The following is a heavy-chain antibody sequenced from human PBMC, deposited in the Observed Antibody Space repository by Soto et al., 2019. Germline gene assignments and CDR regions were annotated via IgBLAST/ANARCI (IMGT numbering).Heavy chain of an antibody. J-gene: IGHJ3*02. D-gene: IGHD1-26*01. CDR1: GGSISSGGYY. CDR2: IYYSGST. CDR3: ARDDGIVGVPRAFDI. Sequence: SETLSLTCTVSGGSISSGGYYWSWIRQHPGKGLEWIGYIYYSGSTYYNPSLKSRVTISVDTSKNQFSLKLSSVTAADTAVYYCARDDGIVGVPRAFDIWGQGTMVTVSS. V-gene: IGHV4-31*03.